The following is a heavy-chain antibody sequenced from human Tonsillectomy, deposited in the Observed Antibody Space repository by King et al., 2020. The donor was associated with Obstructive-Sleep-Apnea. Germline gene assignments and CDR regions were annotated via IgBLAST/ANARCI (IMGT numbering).Heavy chain of an antibody. V-gene: IGHV3-33*06. CDR2: IWYDGSNK. D-gene: IGHD2-15*01. J-gene: IGHJ4*02. CDR3: AKDRTPKLRYFDY. Sequence: VQLVESGGGVVQPGRSLRLSCAASGFTFSSYGMHWVRQAPGKGLEWVAVIWYDGSNKYYADTVKGRFTISRDNSKNTLYLQMNSLCAEDTAVCYCAKDRTPKLRYFDYWGQGNLVTVSS. CDR1: GFTFSSYG.